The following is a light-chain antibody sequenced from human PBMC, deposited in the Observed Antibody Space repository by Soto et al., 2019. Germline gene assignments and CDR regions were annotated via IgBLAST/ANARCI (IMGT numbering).Light chain of an antibody. CDR2: RDA. CDR3: AAWDDSLSGPRV. Sequence: QSVLTQPPSASGTPGQSLTMSCSGSSSNVGSHFVYWYQHLPGTAPKLLIYRDAQRPSGVPARFSGSKSGTSASLAISGLRSEDEADYYCAAWDDSLSGPRVFGGGTKLTVL. V-gene: IGLV1-47*01. CDR1: SSNVGSHF. J-gene: IGLJ3*02.